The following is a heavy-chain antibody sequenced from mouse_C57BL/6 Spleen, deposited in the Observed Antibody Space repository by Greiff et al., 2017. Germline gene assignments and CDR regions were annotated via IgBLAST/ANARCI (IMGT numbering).Heavy chain of an antibody. CDR2: IFPGSGST. CDR3: ARRLLRYCAVDY. V-gene: IGHV1-75*01. D-gene: IGHD1-1*01. CDR1: GYTFTDYY. J-gene: IGHJ4*01. Sequence: LVESGPELVKPGASVKISCKASGYTFTDYYINWVKQRPGQGLEWIGWIFPGSGSTYYNEKFKGKATLTVDKSSSTAYMLLSSLTSEDSAVYIYARRLLRYCAVDYWGQGTTVTVSS.